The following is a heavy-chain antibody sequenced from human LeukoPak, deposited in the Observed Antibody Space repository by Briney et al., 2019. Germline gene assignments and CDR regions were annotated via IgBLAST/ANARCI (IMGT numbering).Heavy chain of an antibody. CDR2: IYYSGST. CDR3: ARAGYDSSGFDAFDI. D-gene: IGHD3-22*01. Sequence: SETLSLTCTVSGGSLSSYYWSWIRQPPGKGLEWIGYIYYSGSTNYNPSLKSRVTISVDTSKNQFSLKLSSVTAADTAVYYCARAGYDSSGFDAFDIWGQGTMVTVSS. J-gene: IGHJ3*02. V-gene: IGHV4-59*01. CDR1: GGSLSSYY.